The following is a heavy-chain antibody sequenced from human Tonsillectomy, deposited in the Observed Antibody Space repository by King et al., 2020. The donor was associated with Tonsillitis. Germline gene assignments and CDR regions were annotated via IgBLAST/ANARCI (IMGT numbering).Heavy chain of an antibody. CDR3: ARGFGITARPFDY. V-gene: IGHV4-59*01. CDR2: IYYSGST. Sequence: QLQESGPGLVKPSETLSLTCTFSGGSISSYCWSWIRQPPGKGLEWSGYIYYSGSTNYNPSLKSRVTISLNTSTNQFSLRLSSVTAADTAVYYCARGFGITARPFDYWGQGTLVTVSS. J-gene: IGHJ4*02. D-gene: IGHD6-6*01. CDR1: GGSISSYC.